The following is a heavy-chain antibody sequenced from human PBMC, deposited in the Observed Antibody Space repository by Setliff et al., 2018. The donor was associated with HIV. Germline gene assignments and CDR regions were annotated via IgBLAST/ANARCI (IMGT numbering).Heavy chain of an antibody. D-gene: IGHD3-9*01. J-gene: IGHJ4*02. CDR3: GREYYGLMTGYYLDY. Sequence: GGSLRLSCVASGITVSGIYMTWVRQAPGKGLEWVSRISSDGTTTYYADSVRGRFTISRDNTKNTLYLQMSSLTVDDTAVYYCGREYYGLMTGYYLDYWGQGTQVTVSS. CDR2: ISSDGTTT. CDR1: GITVSGIY. V-gene: IGHV3-74*01.